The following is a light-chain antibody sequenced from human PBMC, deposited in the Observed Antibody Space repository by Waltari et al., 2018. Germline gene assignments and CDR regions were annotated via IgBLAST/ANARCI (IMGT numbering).Light chain of an antibody. CDR3: QAWDSSTGGV. V-gene: IGLV3-1*01. Sequence: SYDLTQPPSVSVSPGQTASITCSGDKLGDKYACWYQQKPGQSPVLVIYQDNKRPSGIPERFSGSNSGNTATLTIRGTQAMDEADYYCQAWDSSTGGVFGGGTK. CDR2: QDN. J-gene: IGLJ2*01. CDR1: KLGDKY.